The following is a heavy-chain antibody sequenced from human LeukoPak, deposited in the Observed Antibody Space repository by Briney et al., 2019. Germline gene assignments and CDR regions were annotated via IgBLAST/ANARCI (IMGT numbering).Heavy chain of an antibody. CDR2: IRSKANSYAT. J-gene: IGHJ4*02. Sequence: PGGSLRLSCAASGFTFSGSAMHWVRPASGEGQEWIVRIRSKANSYATAYAASVKGRFTISRDDSKNTTYMQMNSLKTEYTAVYYCTRHCSDSSSERVYWGQGTLDAVSS. CDR3: TRHCSDSSSERVY. V-gene: IGHV3-73*01. CDR1: GFTFSGSA. D-gene: IGHD6-25*01.